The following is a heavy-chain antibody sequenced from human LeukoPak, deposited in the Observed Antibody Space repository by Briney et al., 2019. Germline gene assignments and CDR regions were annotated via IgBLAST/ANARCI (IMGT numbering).Heavy chain of an antibody. D-gene: IGHD3-22*01. J-gene: IGHJ4*02. V-gene: IGHV4-59*08. CDR2: IYYSGST. CDR1: GGSISSYY. CDR3: ARHFEDSTGYYGAPFDY. Sequence: SETLSLTCTVSGGSISSYYWGWIRQPPGKGLEWIGYIYYSGSTNYNPSLKSRVTMSVDTSKNQFSLKLSSVTAADTAVYYCARHFEDSTGYYGAPFDYWGQGTLATVSS.